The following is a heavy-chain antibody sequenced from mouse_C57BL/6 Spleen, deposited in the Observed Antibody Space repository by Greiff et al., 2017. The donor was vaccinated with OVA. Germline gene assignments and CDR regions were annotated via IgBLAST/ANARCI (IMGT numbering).Heavy chain of an antibody. CDR1: GFNIKDDY. CDR3: TTGSSGWAY. Sequence: EVQLVESGAELVRPGASVKLSCTASGFNIKDDYMHWVKQRPEQGLEWIGWIDPENGDTEYASKFQGKATITADTSSNTAYLQLSSLTSEDTAVYYCTTGSSGWAYWGQGTLVTVSA. V-gene: IGHV14-4*01. J-gene: IGHJ3*01. CDR2: IDPENGDT. D-gene: IGHD3-2*02.